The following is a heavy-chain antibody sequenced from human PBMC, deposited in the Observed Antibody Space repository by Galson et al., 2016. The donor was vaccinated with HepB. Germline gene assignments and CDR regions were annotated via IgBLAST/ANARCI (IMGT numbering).Heavy chain of an antibody. J-gene: IGHJ3*02. CDR2: INNDGSSS. CDR3: VRDMYGSYFTFDI. V-gene: IGHV3-74*01. CDR1: GFTFNDYW. D-gene: IGHD1-26*01. Sequence: SLRLSCAASGFTFNDYWMHWVRQAPGRGLDWVSRINNDGSSSTYADSVKGRFTISRDNAKNTVYLQMNSLRAEDTTVYYCVRDMYGSYFTFDIWGQGTMVTVSS.